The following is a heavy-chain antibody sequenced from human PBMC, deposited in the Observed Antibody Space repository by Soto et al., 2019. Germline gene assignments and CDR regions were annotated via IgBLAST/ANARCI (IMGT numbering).Heavy chain of an antibody. CDR3: ARFSIKRAYFDP. D-gene: IGHD5-12*01. CDR2: IYYSGST. Sequence: SETLSLTYTVSGGSISSYYWSWIRQPPGKGLEWIGYIYYSGSTNYNPSLKSRVTISVDTSKNQFSLKLSSVTAADTAVYYCARFSIKRAYFDPWGQGIRVTVSS. J-gene: IGHJ5*02. CDR1: GGSISSYY. V-gene: IGHV4-59*01.